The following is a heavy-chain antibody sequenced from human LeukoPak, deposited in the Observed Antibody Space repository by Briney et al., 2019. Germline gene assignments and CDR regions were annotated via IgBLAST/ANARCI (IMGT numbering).Heavy chain of an antibody. CDR2: IDYSGST. CDR3: ARLNGGY. Sequence: SETLSLTCTVSGGSISSYYWSWIRQPPGKRLEWIGYIDYSGSTNYNPSLRSRVTISVDRSKNQFSLKVRSVTAADTAVYYCARLNGGYWGQGTLVTVSS. CDR1: GGSISSYY. J-gene: IGHJ4*02. D-gene: IGHD1-1*01. V-gene: IGHV4-59*08.